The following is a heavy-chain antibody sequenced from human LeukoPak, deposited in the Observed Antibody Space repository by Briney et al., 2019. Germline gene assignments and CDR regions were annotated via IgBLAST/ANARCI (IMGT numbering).Heavy chain of an antibody. D-gene: IGHD3-22*01. CDR1: GFTFSNYS. V-gene: IGHV4-59*06. CDR3: ARDSGYYDSSGYYDFQH. Sequence: PGGSLRLSCAASGFTFSNYSMAWVRQAPGKGLEWIGYIYYSGSTYYNPSLKSRVTISVDTSKNQFSLKLSSVTAADTAVYYCARDSGYYDSSGYYDFQHWGQGTLVTVSS. J-gene: IGHJ1*01. CDR2: IYYSGST.